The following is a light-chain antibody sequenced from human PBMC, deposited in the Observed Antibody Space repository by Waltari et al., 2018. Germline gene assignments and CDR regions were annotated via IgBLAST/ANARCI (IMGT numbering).Light chain of an antibody. Sequence: SSELTQDPAVSVALGQTVRITCQGDSLRSHYANWYQQKPGQAPVLVIYGKNNRPSGSPDRFSGSISGNTASLTITGAQAEDEADYYCNSRDSSDYHLVFGGGTKLTVL. CDR3: NSRDSSDYHLV. V-gene: IGLV3-19*01. CDR2: GKN. J-gene: IGLJ3*02. CDR1: SLRSHY.